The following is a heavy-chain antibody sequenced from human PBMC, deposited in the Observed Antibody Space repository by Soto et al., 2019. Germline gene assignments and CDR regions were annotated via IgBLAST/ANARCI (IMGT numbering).Heavy chain of an antibody. J-gene: IGHJ5*02. CDR3: ARNGFGSLGWFDP. D-gene: IGHD3-10*01. CDR1: GGSISGSNW. Sequence: QVQLQESGPGLVKPSGTLSLTCAVSGGSISGSNWWSWVRQPPGKGLEWIGEIYHSGRTNYNPSLKSRVTVSVDKSKHHSSLKVSSGTAADTAVYYCARNGFGSLGWFDPWGQGTLVTVSS. V-gene: IGHV4-4*02. CDR2: IYHSGRT.